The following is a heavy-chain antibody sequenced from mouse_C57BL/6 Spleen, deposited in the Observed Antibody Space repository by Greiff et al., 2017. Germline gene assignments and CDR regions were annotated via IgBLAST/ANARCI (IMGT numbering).Heavy chain of an antibody. Sequence: QVQLQQSGAELVRPGASVKLSCKASGYTFTDYYINWVKQRPGQGLEWIARIYPGSGNTYYNEKFKGKATLTAEKSSSTAYMQLSSLTSEDSAVYFCAREGYGSSSFAYWGQGTLVTVSA. CDR3: AREGYGSSSFAY. V-gene: IGHV1-76*01. CDR2: IYPGSGNT. D-gene: IGHD1-1*01. J-gene: IGHJ3*01. CDR1: GYTFTDYY.